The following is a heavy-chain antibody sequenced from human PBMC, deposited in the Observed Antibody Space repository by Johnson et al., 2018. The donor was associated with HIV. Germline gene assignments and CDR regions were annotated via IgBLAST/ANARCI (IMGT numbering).Heavy chain of an antibody. Sequence: QVQLVESGGGVVQPGRSLRLSCAASGFTFSSYAMHWVRQAPGKGLEWVAVISYDGSDKDYADSVKGRFTISRDSSKNTLYLQMNSLRAEDTAVYYCARGPVFDIWGQGTMVTVSS. J-gene: IGHJ3*02. CDR3: ARGPVFDI. CDR2: ISYDGSDK. V-gene: IGHV3-30*04. CDR1: GFTFSSYA.